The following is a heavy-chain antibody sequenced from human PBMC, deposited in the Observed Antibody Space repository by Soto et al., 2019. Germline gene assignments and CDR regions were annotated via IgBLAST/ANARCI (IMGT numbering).Heavy chain of an antibody. CDR3: ASPKVTPHYGMDV. CDR2: ISSSGSTI. V-gene: IGHV3-11*01. D-gene: IGHD4-17*01. J-gene: IGHJ6*02. CDR1: GFTFSDYY. Sequence: QVQLVESGGGLVKPGGSLRLSCAASGFTFSDYYMSWIRQAPGKGLEWVSYISSSGSTIYYADSVKGRFTISRDNDKNSLYLQMNSLRAENTAEYYCASPKVTPHYGMDVWGQGTTVTVSS.